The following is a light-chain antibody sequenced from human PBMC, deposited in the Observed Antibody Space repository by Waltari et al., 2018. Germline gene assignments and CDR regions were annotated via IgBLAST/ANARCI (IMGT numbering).Light chain of an antibody. Sequence: QSVLTHPPSASGTPGQRVTFSCSGSHPNIGRDYVYWSQQLPGTAPKLLIYKDSQRPSGVPDRFSGSKSGTSASLAISGLRSEDEADYYCAAWDDSLSGPIFATGTKVTV. V-gene: IGLV1-47*01. J-gene: IGLJ1*01. CDR3: AAWDDSLSGPI. CDR2: KDS. CDR1: HPNIGRDY.